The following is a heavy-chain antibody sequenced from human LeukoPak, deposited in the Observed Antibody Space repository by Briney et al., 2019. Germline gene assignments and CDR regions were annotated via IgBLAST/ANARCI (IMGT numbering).Heavy chain of an antibody. CDR3: ARAVSGTPRWFDP. V-gene: IGHV4-30-2*01. D-gene: IGHD1-1*01. Sequence: PSQTLSLTCAVSGGSISSGGYSWSWIRQPPGKGLEWIGYIYHSGSTCYNPSLKSRVTISVDRSKNQFSLKLSSVTAADTAVYYCARAVSGTPRWFDPWGQGTLVTVSS. CDR2: IYHSGST. CDR1: GGSISSGGYS. J-gene: IGHJ5*02.